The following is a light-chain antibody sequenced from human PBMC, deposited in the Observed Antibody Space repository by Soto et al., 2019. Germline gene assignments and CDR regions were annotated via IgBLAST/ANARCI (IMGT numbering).Light chain of an antibody. CDR3: SSYAASNNLGV. CDR1: SRDVGGYNY. V-gene: IGLV2-8*01. Sequence: HSALTQPPSASRSPGQSVTISRIGNSRDVGGYNYVSWYQQHPGKAPKLMIYEVSKRPSGVPDRFSGSKSGNTASLTVSGLQAEDEADYSCSSYAASNNLGVFGGGTKVTVL. CDR2: EVS. J-gene: IGLJ2*01.